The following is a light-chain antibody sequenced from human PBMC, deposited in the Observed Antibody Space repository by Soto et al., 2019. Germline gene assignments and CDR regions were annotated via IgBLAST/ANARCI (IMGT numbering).Light chain of an antibody. CDR3: MQAAHWPWT. Sequence: DVVMTQSPLYMPVTLGQQASFSCRSSQSLVFSDGNTYLAWFHQRPGQSPRRLIYMVSNRDSGVPDRFSGSGSGTDFTLKISRVEAEDVGVYYCMQAAHWPWTFGQGTKVDIK. V-gene: IGKV2-30*01. CDR1: QSLVFSDGNTY. CDR2: MVS. J-gene: IGKJ1*01.